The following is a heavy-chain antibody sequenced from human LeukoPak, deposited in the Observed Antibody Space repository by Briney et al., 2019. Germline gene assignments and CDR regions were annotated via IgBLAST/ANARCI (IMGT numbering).Heavy chain of an antibody. Sequence: ASVKVSCKSSGYTFTNYYIHWVRQAPVQGLEWVGMIHPSRGTTDYAQKFQGRVTMTRDTSTSTVYMEMGSLRSEDMAVYYCARSSLAAAGRHAALDSWGQGTMVTVS. CDR3: ARSSLAAAGRHAALDS. CDR1: GYTFTNYY. CDR2: IHPSRGTT. V-gene: IGHV1-46*01. J-gene: IGHJ3*02. D-gene: IGHD6-13*01.